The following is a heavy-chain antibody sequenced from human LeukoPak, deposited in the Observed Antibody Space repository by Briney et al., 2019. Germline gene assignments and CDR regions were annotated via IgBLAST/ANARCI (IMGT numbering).Heavy chain of an antibody. CDR2: ISYDGSNK. V-gene: IGHV3-30*18. Sequence: GGSLRLSCAASGFTFSSYGMHWVRQAPGKGLEWVAVISYDGSNKYYADSVKGRFTISRDNSKNTLYLQMNSLRAEDTAVYYCAKDSRMDVWDQGTTVTVSS. CDR3: AKDSRMDV. J-gene: IGHJ6*02. CDR1: GFTFSSYG.